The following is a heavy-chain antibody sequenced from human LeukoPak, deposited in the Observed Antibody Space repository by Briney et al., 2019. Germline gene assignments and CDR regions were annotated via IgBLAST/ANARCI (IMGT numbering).Heavy chain of an antibody. CDR3: ARFSPYTTTWYLYFDD. D-gene: IGHD6-13*01. V-gene: IGHV1-18*01. CDR1: GYTFTSYG. J-gene: IGHJ4*02. CDR2: ITADNGYT. Sequence: ASVKVSCKASGYTFTSYGISWVRQAPGQGLEWMGWITADNGYTNYAQKVQGRVTMTTDTSTNTAYMELRSLRSDDTAVYFCARFSPYTTTWYLYFDDWGQGTLVTVSS.